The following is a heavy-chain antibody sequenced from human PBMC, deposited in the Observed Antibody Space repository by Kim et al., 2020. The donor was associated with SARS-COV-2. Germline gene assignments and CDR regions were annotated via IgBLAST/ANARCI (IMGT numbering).Heavy chain of an antibody. J-gene: IGHJ6*02. CDR1: GGSFSGYY. D-gene: IGHD2-15*01. V-gene: IGHV4-34*01. CDR2: INHSGST. Sequence: SETLSLTCAVYGGSFSGYYWSWIRQPPGKGLEWIGEINHSGSTNYNPSLKSRVTISVDTSKNQFSLKLSSVTAADTAVYYCARGVAYYTYGMDVWGQGTT. CDR3: ARGVAYYTYGMDV.